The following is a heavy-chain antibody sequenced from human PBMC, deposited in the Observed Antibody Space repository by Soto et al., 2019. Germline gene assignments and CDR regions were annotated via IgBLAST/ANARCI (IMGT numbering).Heavy chain of an antibody. D-gene: IGHD3-22*01. CDR3: ARDDSSADGRWFDP. Sequence: ASVKVYCKASGGTFSSYAISWVRQAPGQGLEWMGGIIPIFGTANYAQKFQGRVTITADESTSTAYMELSSLRSEDTAVYYCARDDSSADGRWFDPWGQGTLVTVSS. CDR2: IIPIFGTA. J-gene: IGHJ5*02. CDR1: GGTFSSYA. V-gene: IGHV1-69*13.